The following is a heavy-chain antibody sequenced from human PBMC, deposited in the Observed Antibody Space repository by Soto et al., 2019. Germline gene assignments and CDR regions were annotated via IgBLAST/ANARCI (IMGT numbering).Heavy chain of an antibody. V-gene: IGHV3-23*01. J-gene: IGHJ4*02. CDR2: ISGGVDTK. CDR1: GFTFSSSG. D-gene: IGHD6-6*01. Sequence: EVQLLESGGGLVQPGGSLRLSCVASGFTFSSSGMSWVRQAPGKGLEWVSSISGGVDTKYYADSVKGRFTISRDSTKSTLYLQMNSLGADDTAIYYCAKDKYYYYSWGQGTLVTVSS. CDR3: AKDKYYYYS.